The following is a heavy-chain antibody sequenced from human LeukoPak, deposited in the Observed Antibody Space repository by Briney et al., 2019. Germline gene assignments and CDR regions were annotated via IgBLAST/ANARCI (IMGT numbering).Heavy chain of an antibody. Sequence: ASVKVSCKPSGYTFTSFGISWVRQAPGQGLEWMGWIGAYNGDTNYAQKFQGRVTITTDTSTSTAYMDLRSLRSDDTAIYYCARDYCTRGGDCYKEDLFDPWGQGTLVTVSS. J-gene: IGHJ5*02. V-gene: IGHV1-18*04. D-gene: IGHD2-21*02. CDR2: IGAYNGDT. CDR3: ARDYCTRGGDCYKEDLFDP. CDR1: GYTFTSFG.